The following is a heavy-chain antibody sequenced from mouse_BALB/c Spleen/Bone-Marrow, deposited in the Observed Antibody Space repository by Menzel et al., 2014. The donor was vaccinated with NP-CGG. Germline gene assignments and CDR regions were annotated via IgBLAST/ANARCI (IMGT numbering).Heavy chain of an antibody. V-gene: IGHV1-7*01. CDR3: AGFYDGYYLPLDY. Sequence: VKLVESGAELAKPGASVKMSCKASGYTFTDYWMHWVKRRPGQGLEWLGYINPSTGYTEYNQKFKDKATLTADKSSSTAYMQLNSLTSEDSAVYYCAGFYDGYYLPLDYWGQGTTLTVSS. J-gene: IGHJ2*01. CDR2: INPSTGYT. D-gene: IGHD2-3*01. CDR1: GYTFTDYW.